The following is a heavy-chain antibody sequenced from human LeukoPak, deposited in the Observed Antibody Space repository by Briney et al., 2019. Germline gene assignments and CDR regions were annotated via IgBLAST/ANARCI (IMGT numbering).Heavy chain of an antibody. Sequence: GGSLRLSCVASGFMFGDYWMRWVRQAPGKGLEWVASINQNEVVKYYVDSVKGRFTVSRDNAKNSLYLQLNSLRAEDTAVYYCGTRAYWGQGTLVTVSS. V-gene: IGHV3-7*01. CDR2: INQNEVVK. CDR1: GFMFGDYW. CDR3: GTRAY. J-gene: IGHJ4*02.